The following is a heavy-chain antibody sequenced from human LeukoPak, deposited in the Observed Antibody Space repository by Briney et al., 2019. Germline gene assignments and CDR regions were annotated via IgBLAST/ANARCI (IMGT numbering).Heavy chain of an antibody. Sequence: PGGSLRLSCAASGFTFSSYAMHWVRQAPGKGLEWVSSISSSSSYIYYADSVKGRFTISRDNAKNSLYLQMNSLRAEDTAVYYCARDFGSSYNYGMDVWGQGTTVTVSS. D-gene: IGHD3-3*01. V-gene: IGHV3-21*01. CDR1: GFTFSSYA. J-gene: IGHJ6*02. CDR3: ARDFGSSYNYGMDV. CDR2: ISSSSSYI.